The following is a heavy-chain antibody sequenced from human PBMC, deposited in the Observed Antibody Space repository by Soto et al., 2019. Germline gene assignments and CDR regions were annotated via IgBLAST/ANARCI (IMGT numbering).Heavy chain of an antibody. CDR2: IYYRGST. J-gene: IGHJ6*02. CDR3: ARHAQYYDILTGYRGYDYGMDV. D-gene: IGHD3-9*01. Sequence: QVQLQESGPGLVKPSETLSLTCTVSGGSISRYYWSWIRQPPGKGLEWIGYIYYRGSTNYNPSLKSRVTISVDTSKNQFSLKLSSVTAADTAVYYCARHAQYYDILTGYRGYDYGMDVWGQGTTVTVSS. CDR1: GGSISRYY. V-gene: IGHV4-59*08.